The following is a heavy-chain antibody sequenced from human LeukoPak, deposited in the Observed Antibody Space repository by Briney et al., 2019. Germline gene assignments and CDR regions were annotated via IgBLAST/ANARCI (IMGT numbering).Heavy chain of an antibody. CDR2: TRNKANSYTT. D-gene: IGHD1-26*01. J-gene: IGHJ4*02. V-gene: IGHV3-72*01. Sequence: PGGSLRLSCAASGFTSRDHYIDWVRQAPGKGLEWVGRTRNKANSYTTEYAASVKGRFTISRDDLKNSLFLQMNSLMTEDTAVYYCARARRGSYPSSDYWGQGTLVTVSS. CDR1: GFTSRDHY. CDR3: ARARRGSYPSSDY.